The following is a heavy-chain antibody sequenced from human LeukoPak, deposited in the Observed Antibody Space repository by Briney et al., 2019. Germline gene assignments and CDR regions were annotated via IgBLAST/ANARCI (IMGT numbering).Heavy chain of an antibody. V-gene: IGHV3-30*02. CDR3: AKGRGQSYPHYYFDS. CDR1: GFTFRSYA. Sequence: QPGGSLRLSCGASGFTFRSYAMSWVRQAPGKGLEWVAFVRYDGSNEYYADYVKGRFTISKDSSKNTLYLQMNSLRPEDTAVYYCAKGRGQSYPHYYFDSWGQGTLVTVSS. D-gene: IGHD3-16*02. CDR2: VRYDGSNE. J-gene: IGHJ4*02.